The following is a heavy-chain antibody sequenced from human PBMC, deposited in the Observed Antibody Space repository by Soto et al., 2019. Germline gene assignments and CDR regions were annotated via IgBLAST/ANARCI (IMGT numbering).Heavy chain of an antibody. CDR3: AGERRVGPGTINHYYYYGMDV. D-gene: IGHD1-7*01. CDR1: GYTFTSYY. Sequence: ASVKVSCKASGYTFTSYYMHWVRQAPGQGLEWMGIINPSGGSTSYAQKFQGRVTMTRDTSTSTVYMELSSLRSEDTAVYYCAGERRVGPGTINHYYYYGMDVWGQGTTVTVSS. V-gene: IGHV1-46*01. J-gene: IGHJ6*02. CDR2: INPSGGST.